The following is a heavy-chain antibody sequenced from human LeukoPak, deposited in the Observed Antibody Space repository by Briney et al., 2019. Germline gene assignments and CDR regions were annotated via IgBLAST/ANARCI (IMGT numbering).Heavy chain of an antibody. D-gene: IGHD6-13*01. CDR3: ARDFFSSSWYHFDY. Sequence: ASVKVSCKASGYTFTSYGISWVRQAPGQGLEGMGWISAYKGNTNYAQKLQGRVTMTTDTSTSTAYMELRSLRSDDTAVYYCARDFFSSSWYHFDYWGQGTLVTVSS. V-gene: IGHV1-18*01. CDR2: ISAYKGNT. J-gene: IGHJ4*02. CDR1: GYTFTSYG.